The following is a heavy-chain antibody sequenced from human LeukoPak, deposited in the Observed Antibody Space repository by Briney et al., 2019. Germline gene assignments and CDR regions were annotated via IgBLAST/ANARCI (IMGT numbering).Heavy chain of an antibody. CDR1: GGSIGSHY. J-gene: IGHJ4*02. CDR2: IYYSGST. D-gene: IGHD6-13*01. Sequence: SETLSLTCTVSGGSIGSHYWSWIRQPPGKGLEWIGYIYYSGSTNYNPSLKSRVTISVDTSRNQFSLKLSSVTAADTAVYYCAGGQQLFDYWGQGTLVTVSS. CDR3: AGGQQLFDY. V-gene: IGHV4-59*11.